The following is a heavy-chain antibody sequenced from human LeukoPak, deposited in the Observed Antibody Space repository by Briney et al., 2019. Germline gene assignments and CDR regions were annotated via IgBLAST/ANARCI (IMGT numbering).Heavy chain of an antibody. CDR3: ARDRGYSYTDY. CDR1: GGSISSSSYY. J-gene: IGHJ4*02. V-gene: IGHV4-39*07. D-gene: IGHD5-18*01. CDR2: IYYSGST. Sequence: KPSETLSLTCTVSGGSISSSSYYWGWIRQPPGKGLEWIGGIYYSGSTYYNPSLKSRVTISVDTSKNQFSLKLSSVTTADTAVYYCARDRGYSYTDYWGQGTLVTVSS.